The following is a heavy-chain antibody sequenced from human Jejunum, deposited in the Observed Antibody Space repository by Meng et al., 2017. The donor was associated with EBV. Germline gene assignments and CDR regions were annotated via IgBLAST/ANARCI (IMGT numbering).Heavy chain of an antibody. V-gene: IGHV2-5*02. D-gene: IGHD1-26*01. CDR1: GFSLSANGVG. CDR2: IYWDDSR. Sequence: QITLDGSGPVLVKPTPTLTLTCTFSGFSLSANGVGVAWIRQPPGKALEWLAVIYWDDSRLYSPSLRSRLTITKDTSKNQVVLIMTNMDPVDTATYYCAHKGSGSYPLDYWGQGTLVTVSS. J-gene: IGHJ4*02. CDR3: AHKGSGSYPLDY.